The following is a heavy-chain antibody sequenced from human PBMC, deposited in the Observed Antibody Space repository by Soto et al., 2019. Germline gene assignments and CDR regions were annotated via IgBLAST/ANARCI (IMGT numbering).Heavy chain of an antibody. D-gene: IGHD2-2*01. CDR2: IYYTGSA. Sequence: QVQLQESGPGLVKPSETLSLTCSVSGGSIISYYWSWIRQPPGKGLEWIGYIYYTGSAIYNPALKSRASISVDSSKNQFSLTLSSVTAADTAVYYCASDEGYFSSIKSHYGLDVWGQGTTVIVSS. CDR1: GGSIISYY. CDR3: ASDEGYFSSIKSHYGLDV. J-gene: IGHJ6*02. V-gene: IGHV4-59*01.